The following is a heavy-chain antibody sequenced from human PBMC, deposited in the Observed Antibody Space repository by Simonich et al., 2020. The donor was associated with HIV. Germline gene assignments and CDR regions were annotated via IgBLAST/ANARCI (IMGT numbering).Heavy chain of an antibody. J-gene: IGHJ4*02. Sequence: QVQLQQWGAGLLQPSETLSLTCAVYGGSFSGYYWSWIRQPPGKGLEWIGEINHSGITNYKASLNRRATISVDKSKNQFSLKLSSGTAADTAIYYCARRDQELILYFDYWGQGNLVTVSS. CDR2: INHSGIT. V-gene: IGHV4-34*01. D-gene: IGHD3-3*01. CDR3: ARRDQELILYFDY. CDR1: GGSFSGYY.